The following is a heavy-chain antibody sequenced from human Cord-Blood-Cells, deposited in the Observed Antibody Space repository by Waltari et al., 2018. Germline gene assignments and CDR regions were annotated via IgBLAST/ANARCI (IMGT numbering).Heavy chain of an antibody. Sequence: QITLKESGPTLVKPTQTLTLTCTFSGFSLSTSGVGVGWIRQPPGKALEWLALIYWDDYKRYSPSLKSRLTITKDTSKNQVVLTMTNMDPVDTATYYCAHTVGIAAAGTPFDYWGQGTLVTVSS. V-gene: IGHV2-5*02. CDR3: AHTVGIAAAGTPFDY. J-gene: IGHJ4*02. D-gene: IGHD6-13*01. CDR2: IYWDDYK. CDR1: GFSLSTSGVG.